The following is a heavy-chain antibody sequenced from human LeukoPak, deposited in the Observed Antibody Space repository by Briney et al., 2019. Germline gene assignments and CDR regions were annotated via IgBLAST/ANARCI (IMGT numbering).Heavy chain of an antibody. V-gene: IGHV5-51*01. J-gene: IGHJ4*02. CDR3: ASAVLGAYYFAY. CDR2: IYPGDSDT. CDR1: GYNFTNYW. D-gene: IGHD1-26*01. Sequence: GESLKISCKGSGYNFTNYWIAWERQMPGKGLEWMGIIYPGDSDTRYSPSFQGQVTISADMSISTAYLQWYSLKTSDTAIYYCASAVLGAYYFAYWGLGTLVTVSS.